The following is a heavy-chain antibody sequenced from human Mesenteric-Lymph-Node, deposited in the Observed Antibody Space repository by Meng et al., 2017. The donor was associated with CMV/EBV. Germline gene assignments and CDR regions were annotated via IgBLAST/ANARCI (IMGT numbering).Heavy chain of an antibody. CDR1: GYTFTNYG. D-gene: IGHD2-15*01. J-gene: IGHJ4*02. CDR3: AIEGGTRSGLDY. Sequence: SCKTSGYTFTNYGITWVRQAPGQGLEYMGWINAGNGNTKYSQKFQGRVTITRDTSASTAYMELSSLRSEDTAVYYCAIEGGTRSGLDYWGQGTLVTVSS. CDR2: INAGNGNT. V-gene: IGHV1-3*01.